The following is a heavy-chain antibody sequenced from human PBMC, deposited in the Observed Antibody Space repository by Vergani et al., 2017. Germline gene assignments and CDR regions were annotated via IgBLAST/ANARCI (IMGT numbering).Heavy chain of an antibody. CDR2: IIPIFGTA. V-gene: IGHV1-69*06. CDR1: GGTFSSYA. J-gene: IGHJ4*02. Sequence: QVQLVQSGAEVKKPGSSVKVSCKASGGTFSSYAISWVRQAPGQGLEWMGGIIPIFGTANYAQKFPGRVTMTRNTSISTAYMELSSLRSEDTAVYYCARLPKGVGATTDFDYWGQGTLVTVSS. CDR3: ARLPKGVGATTDFDY. D-gene: IGHD1-26*01.